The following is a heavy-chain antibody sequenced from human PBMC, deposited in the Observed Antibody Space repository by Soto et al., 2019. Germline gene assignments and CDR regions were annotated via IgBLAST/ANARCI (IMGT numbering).Heavy chain of an antibody. CDR3: AKDIREYYYDFASFQV. D-gene: IGHD3-22*01. CDR2: IYSGGST. J-gene: IGHJ4*02. CDR1: GFTVSSNY. V-gene: IGHV3-53*01. Sequence: GGSLRLSCAASGFTVSSNYMSWVRQAPGKGLEWVSVIYSGGSTYYADSVKGRFTISRDNSKNTLYLQMNSLRAEDTAVYYCAKDIREYYYDFASFQVWGQGTLVTVSS.